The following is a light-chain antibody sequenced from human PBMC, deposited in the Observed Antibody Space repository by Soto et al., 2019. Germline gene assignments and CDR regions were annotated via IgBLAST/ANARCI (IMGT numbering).Light chain of an antibody. CDR2: EVN. J-gene: IGLJ1*01. Sequence: QSALTQPASVSGSPGQSITISCTGTSSDVGGYNYVSWYQQHPGKAPELMIYEVNNRPSGVSNRFSGSKSGNTASLTISGVQAEDEADYYCSSYTRSSTQVFGTGTKLTVL. CDR1: SSDVGGYNY. V-gene: IGLV2-14*01. CDR3: SSYTRSSTQV.